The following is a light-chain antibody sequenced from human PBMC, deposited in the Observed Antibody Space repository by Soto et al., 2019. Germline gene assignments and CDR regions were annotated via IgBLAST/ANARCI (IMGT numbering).Light chain of an antibody. J-gene: IGKJ1*01. CDR2: GAS. CDR1: QSVSSSY. CDR3: QQYGGSPGT. Sequence: EIVLTQSPGTLSLSPGERATLSCRASQSVSSSYLAWYQQKPGQAPRLLIYGASSRATGIPDRFSGRGSGAEFTLTISRLEPGDFAVYYCQQYGGSPGTFGQGTKVDIK. V-gene: IGKV3-20*01.